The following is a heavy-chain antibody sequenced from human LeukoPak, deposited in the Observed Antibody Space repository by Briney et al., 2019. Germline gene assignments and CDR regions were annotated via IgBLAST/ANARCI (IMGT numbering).Heavy chain of an antibody. V-gene: IGHV1-46*01. CDR3: ARDLGFLTGYSWFDP. Sequence: ASVKVSCKASGYTFTSYYMHWVRQAPGQGLEWMGIINPSGGSTTYAQKFQGRVTMTRDLSTSTVYMELSSLRSEDTAVYYCARDLGFLTGYSWFDPWGQGTLVTVSS. CDR1: GYTFTSYY. D-gene: IGHD3-9*01. CDR2: INPSGGST. J-gene: IGHJ5*02.